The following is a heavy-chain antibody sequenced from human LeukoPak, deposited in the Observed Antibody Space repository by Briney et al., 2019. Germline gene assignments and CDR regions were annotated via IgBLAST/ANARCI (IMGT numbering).Heavy chain of an antibody. J-gene: IGHJ5*02. CDR2: IYSGGST. V-gene: IGHV3-53*01. CDR3: ARGGVPNWFDP. Sequence: GGSLRVSCAASGFTVSSNYMSWVRQAPGKGLEWVSVIYSGGSTYYAESVKGRFTISRDNSNNTLYLQMNSLRAEDTAVYYCARGGVPNWFDPWGQGTLVTVSS. D-gene: IGHD6-6*01. CDR1: GFTVSSNY.